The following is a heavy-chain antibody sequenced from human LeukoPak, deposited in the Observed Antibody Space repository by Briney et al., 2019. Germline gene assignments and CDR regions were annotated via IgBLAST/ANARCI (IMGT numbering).Heavy chain of an antibody. D-gene: IGHD3-10*01. CDR1: GGSITSGGYY. V-gene: IGHV4-31*03. CDR3: ARGGSGSYGVYYYMDV. CDR2: IYYSGST. J-gene: IGHJ6*03. Sequence: PSETLSLTCTVSGGSITSGGYYWSWIRQLPGKSLEWIGYIYYSGSTYYSPSLERRLTISVDASQNRFSLKLISVTAADAAIYYCARGGSGSYGVYYYMDVWGKGTTVTVSS.